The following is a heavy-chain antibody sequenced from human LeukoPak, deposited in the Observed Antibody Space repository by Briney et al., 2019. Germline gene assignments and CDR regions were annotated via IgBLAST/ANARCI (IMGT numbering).Heavy chain of an antibody. Sequence: GGSLRLSCAASGFTFSSYWMNWARQAPGKGLEWVASINHNGNVNYYVDSVKGRFTISRDNAKNSLYLQMSNLRAEDTAVYYCARVDKWSQGTLVTVSS. J-gene: IGHJ4*02. CDR2: INHNGNVN. V-gene: IGHV3-7*01. CDR3: ARVDK. CDR1: GFTFSSYW. D-gene: IGHD3-22*01.